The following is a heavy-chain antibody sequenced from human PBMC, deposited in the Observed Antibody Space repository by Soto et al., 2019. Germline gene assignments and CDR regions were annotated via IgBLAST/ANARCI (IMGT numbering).Heavy chain of an antibody. J-gene: IGHJ6*03. Sequence: GSLRLSCAASGFTFSSYSMNWVRQAPGKGLEWVSYISSSSSTIYYADSVKGRFTISRDNAKNSLYLQMNSLRAEDTAVYYCARPPNYDFWSGYPDPYYYYYMDVWGKGTTVTVSS. CDR1: GFTFSSYS. D-gene: IGHD3-3*01. V-gene: IGHV3-48*01. CDR3: ARPPNYDFWSGYPDPYYYYYMDV. CDR2: ISSSSSTI.